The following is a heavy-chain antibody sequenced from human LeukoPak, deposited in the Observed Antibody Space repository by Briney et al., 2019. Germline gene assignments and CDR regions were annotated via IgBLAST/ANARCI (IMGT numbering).Heavy chain of an antibody. CDR2: INTDGSYS. J-gene: IGHJ4*02. CDR1: GFTFSYFW. CDR3: ARDFDGPRDSDY. Sequence: PGESLRLSCAASGFTFSYFWMHWFRQTPGKGLVWVSCINTDGSYSTYADSVKGRFTISRDNVRNTLYLQMNSLRAEDSAVYYCARDFDGPRDSDYWGQGISVTVSS. V-gene: IGHV3-74*01. D-gene: IGHD4-17*01.